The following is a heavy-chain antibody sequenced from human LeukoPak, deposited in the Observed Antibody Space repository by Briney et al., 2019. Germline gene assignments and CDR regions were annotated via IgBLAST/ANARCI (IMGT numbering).Heavy chain of an antibody. V-gene: IGHV4-34*01. CDR2: INHSGST. J-gene: IGHJ5*02. CDR3: ARMYDWSGAWFDP. Sequence: SETLSLTCAVYGGSFSGYYWSWIRQPPGKGLEWIGEINHSGSTNYNPSLKSRVTISVDTSKNQFSLKLSSVTAADTAVYYCARMYDWSGAWFDPCGQGTLVTVSS. CDR1: GGSFSGYY. D-gene: IGHD1-1*01.